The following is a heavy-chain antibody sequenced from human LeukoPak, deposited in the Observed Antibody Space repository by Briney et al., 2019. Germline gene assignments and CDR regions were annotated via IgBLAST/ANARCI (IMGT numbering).Heavy chain of an antibody. J-gene: IGHJ4*02. CDR2: ISGSGGST. V-gene: IGHV3-23*01. CDR3: ANDDACSGGSCYLFDY. Sequence: PGGSLRLSCAASGFTFSSYAMSWVRQAPGKGLEWVSAISGSGGSTYYADSVKGRFTISRDNSENTLYLQMNSLRAEDTAVYYRANDDACSGGSCYLFDYWGQGTLVTVSS. CDR1: GFTFSSYA. D-gene: IGHD2-15*01.